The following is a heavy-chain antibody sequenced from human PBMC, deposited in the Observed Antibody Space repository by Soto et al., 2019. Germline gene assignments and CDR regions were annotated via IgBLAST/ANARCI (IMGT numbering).Heavy chain of an antibody. CDR3: AHSIAAAASNWFDP. CDR2: IYWDDDK. V-gene: IGHV2-5*02. CDR1: GFSLSTSEVG. D-gene: IGHD6-13*01. J-gene: IGHJ5*02. Sequence: SGPTLVNPTQTLTLTCTFSGFSLSTSEVGVGWIRQPPGKALELLGIIYWDDDKRYSQSLKSRLTITKDTSKNQVVLTMTNMDPVDTATYYCAHSIAAAASNWFDPWGQGTLVTVSS.